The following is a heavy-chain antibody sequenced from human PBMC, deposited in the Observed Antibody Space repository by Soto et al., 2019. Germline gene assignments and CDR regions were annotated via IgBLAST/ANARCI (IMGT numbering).Heavy chain of an antibody. CDR3: TKVETSGRGPPFSCDI. Sequence: QVQLVESAGGVVQPGGSLRIYCSASGFTFSDYAMQWVRQAPGKGLEWVAGISSDGNRKYYATSVKGRFAISKDKSMGTLFLQMDSLGTDDTAVYYCTKVETSGRGPPFSCDIWGQGTMVTVSS. J-gene: IGHJ3*02. CDR1: GFTFSDYA. CDR2: ISSDGNRK. D-gene: IGHD6-19*01. V-gene: IGHV3-30*18.